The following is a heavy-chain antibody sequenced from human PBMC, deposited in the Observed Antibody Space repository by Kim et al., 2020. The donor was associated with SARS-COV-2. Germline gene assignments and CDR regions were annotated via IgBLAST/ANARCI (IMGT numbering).Heavy chain of an antibody. Sequence: SVKVSCKASGGTFSSYAISWVRQAPGQGLEWMGGIIPIFGTANYAQKFQGRVTITADESTSTAYMELSSLRSEDTAVYYCARGAYTRGYCSGGSCYAPWFDPWGQGTLVTVSS. CDR2: IIPIFGTA. CDR3: ARGAYTRGYCSGGSCYAPWFDP. V-gene: IGHV1-69*13. CDR1: GGTFSSYA. J-gene: IGHJ5*02. D-gene: IGHD2-15*01.